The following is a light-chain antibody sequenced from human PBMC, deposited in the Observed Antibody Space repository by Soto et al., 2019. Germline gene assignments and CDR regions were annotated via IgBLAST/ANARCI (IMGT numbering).Light chain of an antibody. V-gene: IGLV2-14*03. J-gene: IGLJ1*01. CDR1: SSDVGTYDF. CDR3: SSYTTAHTLTYV. Sequence: SVLTQPASVSGSPGQSITISCTATSSDVGTYDFVSWYQHHPGKAPKLIIFDVTNRPSGVSRRFSGSRSDNAASLTISGLQPEDEAFYYCSSYTTAHTLTYVFGTGTKVTVL. CDR2: DVT.